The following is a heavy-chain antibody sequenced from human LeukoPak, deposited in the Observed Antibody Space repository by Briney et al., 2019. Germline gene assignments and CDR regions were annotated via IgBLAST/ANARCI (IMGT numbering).Heavy chain of an antibody. V-gene: IGHV3-23*01. Sequence: GGSLRLSCAASGFNFDIFAMTWVRQAPGKGLEWVSAIGSSGSTYYAESVKGRFTISRDNSKNTLYLQMNSLRAEDTAVYYCARVLQGELSSDYWGQGTLVTVSS. CDR2: IGSSGST. D-gene: IGHD3-16*02. J-gene: IGHJ4*02. CDR3: ARVLQGELSSDY. CDR1: GFNFDIFA.